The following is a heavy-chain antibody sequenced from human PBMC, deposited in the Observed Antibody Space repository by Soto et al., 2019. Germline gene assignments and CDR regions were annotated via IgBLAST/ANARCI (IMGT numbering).Heavy chain of an antibody. V-gene: IGHV3-73*01. Sequence: PGGSLRLSCAASGFTFSGSAMHWVRQASGKGLEWVGRIRSKANSYATAYAASVKGRFTISRDDSKNTAYLQMNSLKTEDTAVYYCTRHTTITMVRGLTGYYYYYMYVWGKGTTVTVSS. J-gene: IGHJ6*03. D-gene: IGHD3-10*01. CDR3: TRHTTITMVRGLTGYYYYYMYV. CDR2: IRSKANSYAT. CDR1: GFTFSGSA.